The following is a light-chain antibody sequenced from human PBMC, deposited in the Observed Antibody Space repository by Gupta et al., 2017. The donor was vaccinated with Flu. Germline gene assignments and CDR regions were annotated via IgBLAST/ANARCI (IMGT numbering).Light chain of an antibody. V-gene: IGLV1-47*01. CDR3: ATWDDSLSGYVV. Sequence: SNIGSNYVYWYQQLPGMAPKLLITSNNQRPSGVPDRFSGSKSGTSASLVISGLRSEDEADYHCATWDDSLSGYVVFGGGTKLTVL. CDR1: SNIGSNY. J-gene: IGLJ2*01. CDR2: SNN.